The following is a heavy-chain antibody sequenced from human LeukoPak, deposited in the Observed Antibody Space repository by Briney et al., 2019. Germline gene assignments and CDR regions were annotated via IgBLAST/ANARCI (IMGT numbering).Heavy chain of an antibody. D-gene: IGHD4-23*01. Sequence: ASVKVSCTVSGYTLTELSMHWVRQAPGKGLEWMGGFDPEDGETIYAQKFQGRVTMTEDTSTDTAYMELSSLRSEDTAVYYCATRRSGFHTVVWPPVFDYWGQGTLVTVSS. CDR3: ATRRSGFHTVVWPPVFDY. CDR2: FDPEDGET. V-gene: IGHV1-24*01. J-gene: IGHJ4*02. CDR1: GYTLTELS.